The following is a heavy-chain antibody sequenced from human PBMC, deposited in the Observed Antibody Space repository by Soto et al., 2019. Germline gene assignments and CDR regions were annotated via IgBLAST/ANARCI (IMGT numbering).Heavy chain of an antibody. CDR3: AKGVGSFYYYGMDV. V-gene: IGHV3-23*01. Sequence: GGSLRLSCAASGFTFSSYAMNWVRQAPGKGLEWVSGVSGNGGSTYYADSVKGRFTISRDNSKNTLYLQMSSLRAEDTAVYYCAKGVGSFYYYGMDVWGQGTAVTVSS. CDR2: VSGNGGST. J-gene: IGHJ6*02. CDR1: GFTFSSYA.